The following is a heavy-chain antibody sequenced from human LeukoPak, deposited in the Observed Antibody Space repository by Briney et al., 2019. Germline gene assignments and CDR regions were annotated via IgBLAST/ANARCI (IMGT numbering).Heavy chain of an antibody. Sequence: PGGSLRLSCAASGFTFSSYSMNWVRQAPGKGLEWVSSISSSSSYIYYADSVKGRFTISRDNAKNSLYLQMNSLRAEDTAVYYCARAALTIFGEPNEFDYWGQGTLVTVSS. CDR2: ISSSSSYI. V-gene: IGHV3-21*01. J-gene: IGHJ4*02. CDR3: ARAALTIFGEPNEFDY. CDR1: GFTFSSYS. D-gene: IGHD3-3*01.